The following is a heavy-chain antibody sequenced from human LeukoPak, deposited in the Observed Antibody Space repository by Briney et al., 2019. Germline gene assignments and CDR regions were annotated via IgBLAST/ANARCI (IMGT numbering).Heavy chain of an antibody. CDR2: ISARGDNT. D-gene: IGHD1-1*01. Sequence: GGSLRLSCAASGFTFRNYAMSWVRQAPGKGLEWVSAISARGDNTYYADSVKGRFTISRDNSKSTLYLHMNSLRAEDTAVYYCGEVQSGNKFDYWGRGTQVTVSS. J-gene: IGHJ4*02. CDR3: GEVQSGNKFDY. V-gene: IGHV3-23*01. CDR1: GFTFRNYA.